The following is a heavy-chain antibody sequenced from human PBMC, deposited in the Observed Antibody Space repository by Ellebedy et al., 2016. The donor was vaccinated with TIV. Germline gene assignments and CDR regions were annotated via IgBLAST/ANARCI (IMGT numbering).Heavy chain of an antibody. CDR1: GASFSSWCYY. J-gene: IGHJ5*02. CDR2: FSQSGTT. V-gene: IGHV4-39*07. CDR3: TRGSAP. Sequence: MPSETLSLTCTVSGASFSSWCYYWRWIRQPPGQGLEWIGSFSQSGTTFDNPSLKSRVSISVDTSKNPFSLNLTSVTAAATAVYYCTRGSAPWGQGILVTVSP.